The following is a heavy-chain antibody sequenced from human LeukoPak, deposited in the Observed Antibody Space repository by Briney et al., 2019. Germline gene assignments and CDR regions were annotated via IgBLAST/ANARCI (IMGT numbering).Heavy chain of an antibody. CDR2: IYYSGST. J-gene: IGHJ4*02. CDR1: GGSLSSSSFY. V-gene: IGHV4-39*01. Sequence: PSETLSLTCTVSGGSLSSSSFYWGWVRQTPGKGLEWIGNIYYSGSTYYNPSLKSRLTISLATSQRQFSLRLSSVTAADTALYYCTRGSYDVLTGYSTLGEYWGQGTLVTVSS. CDR3: TRGSYDVLTGYSTLGEY. D-gene: IGHD3-9*01.